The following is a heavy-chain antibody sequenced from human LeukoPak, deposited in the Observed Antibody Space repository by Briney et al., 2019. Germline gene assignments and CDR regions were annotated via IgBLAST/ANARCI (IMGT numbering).Heavy chain of an antibody. CDR2: IYYSGST. CDR3: ARGDFDVSWFDP. Sequence: SETLSLTCTVSGGSISSGDYYWSWIRQPPGKGLEWIGYIYYSGSTYYNPSLKSRVTISVDTSKNQFSLKLSSVTAADTAVYYRARGDFDVSWFDPWGQGTLVTVSS. D-gene: IGHD3-9*01. J-gene: IGHJ5*02. CDR1: GGSISSGDYY. V-gene: IGHV4-30-4*01.